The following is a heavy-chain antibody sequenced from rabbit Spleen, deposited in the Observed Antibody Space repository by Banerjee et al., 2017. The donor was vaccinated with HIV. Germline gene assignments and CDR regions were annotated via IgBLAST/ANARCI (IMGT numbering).Heavy chain of an antibody. CDR2: IDTGSSGFT. Sequence: QQQLEESGGGLVKPGGTLTLTRKASGIDFSSYYYMCWVRQAPGKGLEWIACIDTGSSGFTYFATWAKGRSTCSKTSSTTVTLQMTRLTAADTATYFCARDTSSSFSSYGMDLWGPGTLVTVS. V-gene: IGHV1S45*01. J-gene: IGHJ6*01. CDR1: GIDFSSYYY. D-gene: IGHD1-1*01. CDR3: ARDTSSSFSSYGMDL.